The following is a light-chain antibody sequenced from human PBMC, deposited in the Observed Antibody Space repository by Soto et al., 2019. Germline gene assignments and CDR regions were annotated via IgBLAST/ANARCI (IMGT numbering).Light chain of an antibody. J-gene: IGKJ1*01. CDR3: QQYYSTPWT. CDR2: WAT. CDR1: QSLLYGSNKKDD. Sequence: DIVMTQSPDSLAVSLGERATIICKSSQSLLYGSNKKDDLAWFQQKPGQPPRLLIYWATTRGSGVPDRFSGSGSGTDFALTISSLQAEDVAVYYCQQYYSTPWTFGQGTKVEV. V-gene: IGKV4-1*01.